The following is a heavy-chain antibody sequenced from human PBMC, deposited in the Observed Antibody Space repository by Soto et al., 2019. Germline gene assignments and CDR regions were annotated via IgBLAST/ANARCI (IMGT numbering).Heavy chain of an antibody. D-gene: IGHD2-15*01. Sequence: SETLSLTCTVSGGSISSSSYYWGWIRQPPGKGLEWLGSIYYSGSTSSNPSLKSRVTISVDTSKNQFSLRLSSVTAPDTAVYYRASRGGRVFYGMHVWGQGTTVTVSS. V-gene: IGHV4-39*01. J-gene: IGHJ6*02. CDR2: IYYSGST. CDR3: ASRGGRVFYGMHV. CDR1: GGSISSSSYY.